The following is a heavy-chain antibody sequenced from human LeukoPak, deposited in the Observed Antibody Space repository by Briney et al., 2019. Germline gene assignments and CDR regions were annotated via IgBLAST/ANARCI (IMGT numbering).Heavy chain of an antibody. CDR1: GGSISSYY. V-gene: IGHV4-59*01. CDR2: IYYSGST. CDR3: ARWSKGYYDSSGYYYEAWFDP. D-gene: IGHD3-22*01. J-gene: IGHJ5*02. Sequence: PSETLSLTCTVSGGSISSYYWSWIRQPPGKGLEWIGYIYYSGSTTYNPSLKSRVTISVDTSKNQFSLKLSSVTDADTAVYYCARWSKGYYDSSGYYYEAWFDPWGQGTLVTVSS.